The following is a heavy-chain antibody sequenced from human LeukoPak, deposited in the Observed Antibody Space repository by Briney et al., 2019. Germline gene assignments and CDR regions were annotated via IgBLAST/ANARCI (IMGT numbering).Heavy chain of an antibody. Sequence: GASVKVACKASGYTFTDSYMHWVRQAPGQGLEWMGWINPKTGGTNYAHRFQGRVTMTTDTSTRTAYMELNSLRSDDTAVYYCARDGRLTIFVRGIITEGSPPKNWGQGTLVTVSS. D-gene: IGHD3-10*01. CDR2: INPKTGGT. V-gene: IGHV1-2*07. CDR3: ARDGRLTIFVRGIITEGSPPKN. J-gene: IGHJ4*02. CDR1: GYTFTDSY.